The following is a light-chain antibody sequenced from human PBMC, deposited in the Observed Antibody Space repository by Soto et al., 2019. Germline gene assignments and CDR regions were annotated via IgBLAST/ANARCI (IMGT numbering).Light chain of an antibody. CDR1: QNIGSW. Sequence: DIQMTQSPSTLSASVGDRVTITCRASQNIGSWLAWYQQKPGKAPKVLIFKASSLASGVPSRFSGSGSGTEFTLTSSSLQPDDFATYYCQLYNSYLWRFGQGTKVEIK. J-gene: IGKJ1*01. V-gene: IGKV1-5*03. CDR2: KAS. CDR3: QLYNSYLWR.